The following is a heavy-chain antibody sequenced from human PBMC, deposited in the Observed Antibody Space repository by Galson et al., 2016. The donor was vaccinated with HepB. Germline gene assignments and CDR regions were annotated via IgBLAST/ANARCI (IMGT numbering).Heavy chain of an antibody. CDR1: GFTFSSYA. D-gene: IGHD6-13*01. J-gene: IGHJ4*02. V-gene: IGHV3-23*01. CDR3: AKDKRGHSSAWYWYFDY. CDR2: MSDSDDI. Sequence: SLRLSCAASGFTFSSYAMAWVRQAPGKGLEWVSGMSDSDDIYYSPTVKGRFTISRDNSKNTGFLQLTSLRAEDTAVYYCAKDKRGHSSAWYWYFDYWGPGTLVSVSS.